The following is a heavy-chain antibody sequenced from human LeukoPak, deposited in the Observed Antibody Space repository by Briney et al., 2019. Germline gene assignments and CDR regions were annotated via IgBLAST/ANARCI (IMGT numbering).Heavy chain of an antibody. Sequence: GASVKVSCKASGGTFSSYAISWVRQAPGQGLEWMGGIIPILGTANYAQKFQGRVTITADESTSTAYMELSSLRSEDTAVYYCARGIIVDGWYFWSLRQYYFDYWGQGTLVTVSS. CDR2: IIPILGTA. J-gene: IGHJ4*02. V-gene: IGHV1-69*13. CDR3: ARGIIVDGWYFWSLRQYYFDY. D-gene: IGHD6-19*01. CDR1: GGTFSSYA.